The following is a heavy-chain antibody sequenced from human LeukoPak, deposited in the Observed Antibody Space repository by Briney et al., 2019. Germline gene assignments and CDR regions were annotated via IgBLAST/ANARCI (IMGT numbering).Heavy chain of an antibody. J-gene: IGHJ3*02. Sequence: PGGSLRLSCAASGFTFDNYVMHWVRQAPGKGLEWVAVIWHDGSDKYYANSVKGRFTISRDNSKNTLYVQLNSLRTEDTAVYYCAREYYYGSNSNAFDIWGQGTMVIVS. CDR2: IWHDGSDK. V-gene: IGHV3-33*01. D-gene: IGHD3-10*01. CDR3: AREYYYGSNSNAFDI. CDR1: GFTFDNYV.